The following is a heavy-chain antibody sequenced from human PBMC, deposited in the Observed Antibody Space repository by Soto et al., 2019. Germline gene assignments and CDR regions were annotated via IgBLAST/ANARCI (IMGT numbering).Heavy chain of an antibody. V-gene: IGHV3-74*01. J-gene: IGHJ4*02. CDR3: ARIGNGLY. CDR2: INSDGSST. CDR1: GLTFSTYW. D-gene: IGHD1-26*01. Sequence: EVQLVESGGGLVQPGGSLRLSFAASGLTFSTYWWHGFRKAPGKGLVWVSRINSDGSSTSYADSVKGRFTISRDNAKNTLYLQMNSLRAEDTAVYYCARIGNGLYWGQGTLVTVSS.